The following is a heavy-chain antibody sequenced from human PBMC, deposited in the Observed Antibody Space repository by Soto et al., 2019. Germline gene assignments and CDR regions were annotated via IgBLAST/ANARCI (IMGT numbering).Heavy chain of an antibody. CDR1: GFTFSSYW. J-gene: IGHJ6*03. V-gene: IGHV3-7*01. D-gene: IGHD6-6*01. CDR2: IKQDGSEK. Sequence: GGSLRLSCAASGFTFSSYWMSWVRQAPGKGLEWVANIKQDGSEKYYVDSVKGRFTISRDNAKNSLYLQMNSLRAEDTAVYYCARNLGGARPYYYYYMDVWGKGTTVTVSS. CDR3: ARNLGGARPYYYYYMDV.